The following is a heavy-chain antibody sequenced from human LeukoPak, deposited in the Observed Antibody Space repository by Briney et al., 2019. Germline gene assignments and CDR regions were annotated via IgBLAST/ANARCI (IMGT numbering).Heavy chain of an antibody. V-gene: IGHV3-30*02. J-gene: IGHJ5*02. CDR3: ARVVAYCSGGSCYSYWFDP. D-gene: IGHD2-15*01. Sequence: GGSLRLSCEASGFTFSSYGMHWVRQAPGKGLEWVAFIRYDGSDKYYADSVQGRFTISRDNSKNTLFLQMNSLRAEDTAVYYCARVVAYCSGGSCYSYWFDPWGQGTLVTVSS. CDR1: GFTFSSYG. CDR2: IRYDGSDK.